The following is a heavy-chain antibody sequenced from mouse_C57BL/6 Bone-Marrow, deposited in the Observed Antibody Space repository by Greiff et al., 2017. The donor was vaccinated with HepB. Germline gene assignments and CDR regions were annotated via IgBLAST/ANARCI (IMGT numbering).Heavy chain of an antibody. CDR2: ISSGSSTI. Sequence: EVKLVESGGGLVKPGGSLKLSCAASGFTLSDYGMHWVRQAPEKGLEWVAYISSGSSTIYYADTVKGRFTISRDNAKNTLFLQMTSLRSEDTAMYYCATTMIRRAWFAYGGQGTLVTVSA. J-gene: IGHJ3*01. V-gene: IGHV5-17*01. D-gene: IGHD2-4*01. CDR3: ATTMIRRAWFAY. CDR1: GFTLSDYG.